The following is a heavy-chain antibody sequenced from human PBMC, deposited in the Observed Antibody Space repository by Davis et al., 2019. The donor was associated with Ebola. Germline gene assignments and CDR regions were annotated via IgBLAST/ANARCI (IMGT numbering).Heavy chain of an antibody. CDR3: ARDSTQTDGWALDP. CDR2: ISSSSNYI. Sequence: ETLSLTCTVSGGSISSSSYYWGWIRQAPGKGLEWVSFISSSSNYIYYADSVKGRFTVSRDNAKNSVYLEMNSLRAEDTAVYYCARDSTQTDGWALDPWGQGTLVTVSS. CDR1: GGSISSSS. J-gene: IGHJ5*02. D-gene: IGHD2/OR15-2a*01. V-gene: IGHV3-21*01.